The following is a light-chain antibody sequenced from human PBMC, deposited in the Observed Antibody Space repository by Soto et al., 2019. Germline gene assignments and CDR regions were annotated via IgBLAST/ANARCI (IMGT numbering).Light chain of an antibody. V-gene: IGLV4-69*01. CDR1: SGHNNYA. CDR2: LNSDGSH. CDR3: QTWGTGTWV. Sequence: QSVLTQSPSASASLGASVKLTCTLSSGHNNYAIAWHQQQPEKGPRYLMKLNSDGSHTKGDGIPDRFSGSSSGAERYLTISSLQSEDEADYSCQTWGTGTWVFGGGTKLTVL. J-gene: IGLJ3*02.